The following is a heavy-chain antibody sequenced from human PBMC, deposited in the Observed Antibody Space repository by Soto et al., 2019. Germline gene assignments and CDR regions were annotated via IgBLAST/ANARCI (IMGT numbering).Heavy chain of an antibody. Sequence: QAQLVQSGAELKKPGSSVKVSCKASGGNFSSYAISWLRQAPGQGLEWMGGIVPLFGTTNYAQKFKGRLMITADESTTTAYMELSSRRFEHAAVDYCARARGLCGYDWFDPWGQGSPVTVSS. CDR1: GGNFSSYA. V-gene: IGHV1-69*01. D-gene: IGHD1-1*01. CDR2: IVPLFGTT. CDR3: ARARGLCGYDWFDP. J-gene: IGHJ5*02.